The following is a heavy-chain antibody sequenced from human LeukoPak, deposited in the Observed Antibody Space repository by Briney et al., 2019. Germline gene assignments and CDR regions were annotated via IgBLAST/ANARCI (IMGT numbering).Heavy chain of an antibody. D-gene: IGHD3-22*01. CDR2: IYTGGNT. J-gene: IGHJ4*02. CDR3: ARGDDSGYYDYFDY. CDR1: GFTVNSNY. Sequence: GGSLRLSCAASGFTVNSNYLSWVRQAPGKGLEWVSTIYTGGNTYYAASVKGRFTISRDFSKNTVFLHMNSLRAEDTAMYYCARGDDSGYYDYFDYWGQGALVTVSS. V-gene: IGHV3-53*01.